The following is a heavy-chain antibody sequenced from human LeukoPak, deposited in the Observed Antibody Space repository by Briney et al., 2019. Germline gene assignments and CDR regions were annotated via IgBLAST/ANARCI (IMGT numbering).Heavy chain of an antibody. J-gene: IGHJ4*02. CDR2: IYSGGST. D-gene: IGHD3-3*01. V-gene: IGHV3-53*05. Sequence: GGSLRLSCVASGFTVSSNYMSWVRQAPGKGLEWVSVIYSGGSTHYADSVKGRFTISRDNSKNTLYLQMNSLRAEDTAVYYCARVYYDFWSGYSDYWGQGTLVTVSS. CDR3: ARVYYDFWSGYSDY. CDR1: GFTVSSNY.